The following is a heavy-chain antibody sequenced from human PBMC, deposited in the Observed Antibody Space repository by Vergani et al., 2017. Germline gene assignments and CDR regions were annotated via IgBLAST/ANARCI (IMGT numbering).Heavy chain of an antibody. D-gene: IGHD4-11*01. Sequence: EVQLLESGGGLVQPGGSLRLSCAASGFTFSSYAMSGVRQAPGNGLEWVSASSGSGGSTYYADSVKGRFTISRDNSKNTLYLQMNSLRAEDTAVYYCAKAVIYSNYFAYWGQGTLVTVSS. CDR1: GFTFSSYA. CDR2: SSGSGGST. J-gene: IGHJ4*02. CDR3: AKAVIYSNYFAY. V-gene: IGHV3-23*01.